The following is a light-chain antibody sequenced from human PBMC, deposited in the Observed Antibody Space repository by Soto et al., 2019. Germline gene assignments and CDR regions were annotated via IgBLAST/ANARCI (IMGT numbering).Light chain of an antibody. Sequence: QSALTQPASVSGSPGQTITISCTGTSSDVGAYNYVSWYQQHPGKAPKLMIYDVSNRPSGVSNRFSGSKSGNTASLTISGLQAEDEADYSCSSYTGSSTWVFGGGTKLTVL. CDR1: SSDVGAYNY. CDR3: SSYTGSSTWV. CDR2: DVS. J-gene: IGLJ3*02. V-gene: IGLV2-14*01.